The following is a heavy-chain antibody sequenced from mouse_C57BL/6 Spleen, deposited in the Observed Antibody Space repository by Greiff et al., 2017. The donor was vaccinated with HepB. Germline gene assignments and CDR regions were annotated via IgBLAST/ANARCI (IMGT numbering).Heavy chain of an antibody. J-gene: IGHJ1*03. CDR2: IYPGSGST. V-gene: IGHV1-55*01. Sequence: QVQLQQPGAELVTPGASVKMSCKASGYTFTSYWITWVKQRPGQGLEWIGDIYPGSGSTNYNEKFKSKATLTVDPSSSPADMQLSSLKSEDSAVYYCARRTVVATDWYFDVWGTGTTVTVSS. CDR3: ARRTVVATDWYFDV. D-gene: IGHD1-1*01. CDR1: GYTFTSYW.